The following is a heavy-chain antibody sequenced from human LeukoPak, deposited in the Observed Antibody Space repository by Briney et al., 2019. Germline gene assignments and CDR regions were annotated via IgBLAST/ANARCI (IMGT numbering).Heavy chain of an antibody. D-gene: IGHD6-19*01. CDR3: ARLAVAGYLDY. Sequence: ASVKVSCKAFGYTFTSNYMHWVRQAPGQGPEWMGVISPSGGSTNYAQKFQGRVTITADESTSTAYMELSSLRSEDTAVYYCARLAVAGYLDYWGQGKLVSVST. CDR2: ISPSGGST. V-gene: IGHV1-46*01. CDR1: GYTFTSNY. J-gene: IGHJ4*02.